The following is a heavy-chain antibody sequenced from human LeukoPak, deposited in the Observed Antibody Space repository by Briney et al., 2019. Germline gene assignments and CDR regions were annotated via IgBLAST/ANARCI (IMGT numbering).Heavy chain of an antibody. CDR1: GFTFSSYA. CDR2: ISGSGGST. CDR3: AKDTSAYCGGDCYQDY. J-gene: IGHJ4*02. Sequence: GGSLRLSCAASGFTFSSYAMSWVRQAPGKGLEWVSAISGSGGSTYYADSVKGRFTISRDNSKNTLYLQMNSLRAEDTAVYYCAKDTSAYCGGDCYQDYWGQGTLVTVSS. D-gene: IGHD2-21*02. V-gene: IGHV3-23*01.